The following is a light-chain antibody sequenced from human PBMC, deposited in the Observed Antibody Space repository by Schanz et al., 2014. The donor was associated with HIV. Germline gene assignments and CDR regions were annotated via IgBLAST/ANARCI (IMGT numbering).Light chain of an antibody. Sequence: DIVMTQSPDSLAVSLGERATINCKSSQSVFFSSNNKNYLAWYQQKPGQTPKLLIYWASTRDSGVPDRFSGSGSGTDFTLTISSLQAEDVAVYYCQQRSNWPALTFGGGTKVEIK. CDR2: WAS. CDR3: QQRSNWPALT. V-gene: IGKV4-1*01. J-gene: IGKJ4*01. CDR1: QSVFFSSNNKNY.